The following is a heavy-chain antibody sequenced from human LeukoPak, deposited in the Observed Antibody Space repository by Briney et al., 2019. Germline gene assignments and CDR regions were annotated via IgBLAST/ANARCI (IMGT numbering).Heavy chain of an antibody. CDR1: GGSINSHF. V-gene: IGHV4-59*11. D-gene: IGHD3-22*01. J-gene: IGHJ3*02. Sequence: SETLSLTCTVSGGSINSHFWSWIRQPPGKGLEWIGYIYYSGSTKYNPSLQSRVTISVDTSESNFSLKLTSVTAADTAVYYCARLLDNDSSGYPDTFDMWGQGTVDIVSS. CDR3: ARLLDNDSSGYPDTFDM. CDR2: IYYSGST.